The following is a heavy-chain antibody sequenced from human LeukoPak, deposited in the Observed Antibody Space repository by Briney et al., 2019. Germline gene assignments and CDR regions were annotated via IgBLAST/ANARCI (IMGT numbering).Heavy chain of an antibody. D-gene: IGHD3-22*01. CDR3: AREGYDSSGYDWFDP. J-gene: IGHJ5*02. CDR2: FSGSGGST. Sequence: GGSLRLSCAASGFTFSSYAMSWVRQAPGKGLEWVSTFSGSGGSTYYADSVKGRFTISRDNSKNTLYLQMNSLRAEDTAVYYCAREGYDSSGYDWFDPWGQGTLVTVSS. V-gene: IGHV3-23*01. CDR1: GFTFSSYA.